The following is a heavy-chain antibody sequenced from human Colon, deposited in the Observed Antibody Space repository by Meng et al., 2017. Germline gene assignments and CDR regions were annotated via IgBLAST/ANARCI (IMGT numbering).Heavy chain of an antibody. CDR2: MFYTGST. J-gene: IGHJ3*02. CDR1: NISISTYY. CDR3: ARDPVGTTSFDAFDI. Sequence: SETLSLTCTVSNISISTYYWSWIRQPPGKGLEWIGYMFYTGSTNYNPSLKGRVTMSVDTSKNQISLKLSSVTAADAAMYFRARDPVGTTSFDAFDIWGQGTMVTVSS. V-gene: IGHV4-59*01. D-gene: IGHD1-26*01.